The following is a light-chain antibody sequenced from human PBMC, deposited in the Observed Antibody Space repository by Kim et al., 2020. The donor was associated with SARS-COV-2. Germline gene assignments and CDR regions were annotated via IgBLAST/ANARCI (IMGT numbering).Light chain of an antibody. V-gene: IGKV3-11*01. J-gene: IGKJ4*01. Sequence: LSLSPGERATLSGRASQSVSSYLAWYQQKPGQAPRLLIYDASNRATGIPARFSGSGSGTDFTLTISSLEPEDFAVYYCQQRSNWPFFGGGTKLEI. CDR1: QSVSSY. CDR3: QQRSNWPF. CDR2: DAS.